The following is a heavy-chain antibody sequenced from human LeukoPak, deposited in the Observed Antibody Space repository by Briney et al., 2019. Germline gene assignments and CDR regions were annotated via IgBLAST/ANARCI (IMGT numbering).Heavy chain of an antibody. Sequence: ASVKVSCKASGYTFTGYYMHWVRQAPGQGLEWMGWINSNSGGTNYAQKFQGRVTMTRDTSISTAYMELSRLRSDDTAVYYCARETFTPMIVVAKDAFDPWGQGTLVTVSS. V-gene: IGHV1-2*02. J-gene: IGHJ5*02. CDR1: GYTFTGYY. CDR2: INSNSGGT. CDR3: ARETFTPMIVVAKDAFDP. D-gene: IGHD3-22*01.